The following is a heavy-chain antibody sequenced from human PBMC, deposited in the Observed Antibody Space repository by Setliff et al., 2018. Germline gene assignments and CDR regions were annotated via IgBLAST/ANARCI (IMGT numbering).Heavy chain of an antibody. CDR1: GYSFTGYY. Sequence: GASVKVSCKTSGYSFTGYYMHWVRQAPGQGLEWMGIIHTGGGSASYAPKFQGRVTMTSDTSTNTIYMEVNIVRPGDTAIYYCARGGMAAAGRKGVFEYWGQGTLVTVSS. V-gene: IGHV1-46*01. CDR2: IHTGGGSA. J-gene: IGHJ4*02. CDR3: ARGGMAAAGRKGVFEY. D-gene: IGHD6-13*01.